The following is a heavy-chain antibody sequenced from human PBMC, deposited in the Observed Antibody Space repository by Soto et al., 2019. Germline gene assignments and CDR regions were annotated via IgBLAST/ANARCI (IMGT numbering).Heavy chain of an antibody. CDR3: ARVPHPYNAAAGTGWV. D-gene: IGHD6-13*01. CDR2: IIPIFGTA. Sequence: QVQLVQSGAEVKKPGSSVKVSCKASGGTFSSYAISWVRQAPGQGLEWMGGIIPIFGTANYAQKFQGRATITADDPTSTAHIELSSLRSEDTAVYYSARVPHPYNAAAGTGWVWCQGTLVTVSS. V-gene: IGHV1-69*12. CDR1: GGTFSSYA. J-gene: IGHJ4*02.